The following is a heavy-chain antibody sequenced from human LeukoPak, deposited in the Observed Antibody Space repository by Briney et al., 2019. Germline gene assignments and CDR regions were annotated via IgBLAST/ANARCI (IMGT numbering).Heavy chain of an antibody. J-gene: IGHJ4*02. Sequence: PSETLSLTCTVYGGSFSGYYWSWIRQPPGQGREWVGEINHSGSTNYNPSLKSRVTISVDTSKNQFSLKLSSVTTADTAVYYCARLYGSGSYYTYWGQGTLVTVSS. CDR2: INHSGST. V-gene: IGHV4-34*01. D-gene: IGHD3-10*01. CDR3: ARLYGSGSYYTY. CDR1: GGSFSGYY.